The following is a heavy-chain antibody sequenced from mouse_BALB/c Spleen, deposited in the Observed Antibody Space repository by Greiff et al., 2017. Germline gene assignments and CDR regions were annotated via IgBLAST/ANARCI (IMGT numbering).Heavy chain of an antibody. V-gene: IGHV1-69*01. J-gene: IGHJ3*01. D-gene: IGHD1-1*01. CDR2: IDTSDSYT. CDR1: GYTFTDYW. CDR3: ARRPYGSSSWFAY. Sequence: VQLQQPGAELVMPGASVKMSCKASGYTFTDYWMHWVKQRPGQGLEWIGAIDTSDSYTSYNQKFKGKATLTVDESSSTAYMQLSSLTSEDSAVYYCARRPYGSSSWFAYWGQGTLVTVSA.